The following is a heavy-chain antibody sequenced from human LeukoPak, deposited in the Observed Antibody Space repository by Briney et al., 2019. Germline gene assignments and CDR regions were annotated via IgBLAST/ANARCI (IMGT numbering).Heavy chain of an antibody. CDR1: GFIFSHYG. J-gene: IGHJ4*02. CDR2: IWRDGTTQ. D-gene: IGHD4-11*01. V-gene: IGHV3-33*01. CDR3: ARDAQRGFDYSNSLQY. Sequence: GTSLRLSCATSGFIFSHYGMHWVRQAPDKGLEWVAVIWRDGTTQFYADSVKGRFTISRDSSNTVYLQMNSLRVEDTAVYFCARDAQRGFDYSNSLQYWGQGALVTVSS.